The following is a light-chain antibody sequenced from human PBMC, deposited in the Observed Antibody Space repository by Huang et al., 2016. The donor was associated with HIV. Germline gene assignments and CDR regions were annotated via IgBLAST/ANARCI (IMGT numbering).Light chain of an antibody. J-gene: IGKJ4*01. Sequence: EIVMTQSPAILSVSPGERATLSCRASQSVNSNLAGYQQKPGQAPRLLIYGASTRSTGIPARFSGSGSGTEFTLTISSLQSEDFAVYYCQQYNDWPFTFGGGTKVEIK. CDR1: QSVNSN. V-gene: IGKV3-15*01. CDR2: GAS. CDR3: QQYNDWPFT.